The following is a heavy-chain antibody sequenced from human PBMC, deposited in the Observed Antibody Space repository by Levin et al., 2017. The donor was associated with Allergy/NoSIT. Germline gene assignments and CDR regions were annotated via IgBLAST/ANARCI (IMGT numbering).Heavy chain of an antibody. J-gene: IGHJ4*02. V-gene: IGHV4-59*01. D-gene: IGHD3-22*01. CDR1: GGSISSYY. CDR2: IYYSGST. CDR3: ARKGGYYYVAFDY. Sequence: SQTLSLTCTVSGGSISSYYWSWIRQPPGKGLEWIGYIYYSGSTNYNPSLKSRVTISVDTSKNQFSLKLSSVTAADTAVYYCARKGGYYYVAFDYWGQGTLVTVSS.